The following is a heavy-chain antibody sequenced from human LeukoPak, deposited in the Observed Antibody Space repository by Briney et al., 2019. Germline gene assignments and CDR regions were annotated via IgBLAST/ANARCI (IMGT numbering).Heavy chain of an antibody. CDR1: GFTLSSYG. Sequence: GGSLRLSCTASGFTLSSYGMHWVRQAPGKGLEWVAVIWYDGGNQQYADSVKGRFTISRDNSGNTVYLQMNSLRPEDTAVYYFAKGDSYDPFDHWGQGTLVTVSS. V-gene: IGHV3-33*06. CDR2: IWYDGGNQ. D-gene: IGHD3-16*01. J-gene: IGHJ4*02. CDR3: AKGDSYDPFDH.